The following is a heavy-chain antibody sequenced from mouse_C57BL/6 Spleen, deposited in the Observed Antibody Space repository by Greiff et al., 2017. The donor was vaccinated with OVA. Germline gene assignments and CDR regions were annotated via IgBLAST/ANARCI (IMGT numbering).Heavy chain of an antibody. CDR2: INPNNGGT. D-gene: IGHD2-3*01. CDR3: ARSDDGYYGY. J-gene: IGHJ2*01. CDR1: GYIFTDYN. V-gene: IGHV1-18*01. Sequence: EVMLVESGPELVKPGASVKIPCKASGYIFTDYNMDWVKQSHGKSLEWIGDINPNNGGTIYNQKFKGKATLTVDKSSSTAYMELRSLTSEDTAVYYCARSDDGYYGYWGQGTTLTVSS.